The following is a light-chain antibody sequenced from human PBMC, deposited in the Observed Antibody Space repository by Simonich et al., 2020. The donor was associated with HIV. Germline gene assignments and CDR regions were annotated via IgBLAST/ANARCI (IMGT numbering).Light chain of an antibody. J-gene: IGLJ2*01. V-gene: IGLV2-11*02. CDR3: SSYAGTTLV. CDR1: SSAVGGYNY. Sequence: QSALTQPRSVSGSPGQSVTISCTGTSSAVGGYNYVSWYQQHPGKAPKLMIYEVTKRPSGVPDRFSGSKSGNTASLSVSGLQAEDEADYYCSSYAGTTLVFGGGTSLTVL. CDR2: EVT.